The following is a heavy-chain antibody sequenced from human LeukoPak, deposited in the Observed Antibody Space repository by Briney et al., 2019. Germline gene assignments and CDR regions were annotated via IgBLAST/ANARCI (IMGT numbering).Heavy chain of an antibody. CDR1: GGSISNYY. J-gene: IGHJ4*02. V-gene: IGHV4-4*07. CDR3: ARVGLYCSSTSCHGENYFDY. Sequence: SETLSLTCTVSGGSISNYYWSWIRQPAGKGLEWIGRIYFSGSINYNPSLKSRVTISVDKSRNQFSLKLSSVTAADTAVYYCARVGLYCSSTSCHGENYFDYWGQGTLVTVSS. D-gene: IGHD2-2*01. CDR2: IYFSGSI.